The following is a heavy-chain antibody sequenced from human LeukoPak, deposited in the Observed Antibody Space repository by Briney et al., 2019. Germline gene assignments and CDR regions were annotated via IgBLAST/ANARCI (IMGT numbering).Heavy chain of an antibody. J-gene: IGHJ4*02. CDR3: ARAPFFDSSGYPGFY. Sequence: GASVKVSCKASGYTFTGYYMHWVRQAPGQGLEWMGWINPNSGGTNYAQKFQGRVTMTRDTSISTAYMELSRLRSDDTAVYYCARAPFFDSSGYPGFYRGQGTLVTVSS. V-gene: IGHV1-2*02. CDR1: GYTFTGYY. D-gene: IGHD3-22*01. CDR2: INPNSGGT.